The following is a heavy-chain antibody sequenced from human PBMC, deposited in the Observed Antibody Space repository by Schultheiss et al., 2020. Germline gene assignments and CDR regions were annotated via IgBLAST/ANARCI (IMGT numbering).Heavy chain of an antibody. D-gene: IGHD1-1*01. CDR2: LSYDGSSK. Sequence: GESLKISCAASGLTFSSFAMHWVRQAPGKGLEWVAVLSYDGSSKYYADSVKGRFTISGDTSKNTLYLQMNSLRVDDTAVYYCAREDNTRFDYWGQGTLVTVSS. CDR3: AREDNTRFDY. CDR1: GLTFSSFA. V-gene: IGHV3-30-3*01. J-gene: IGHJ4*02.